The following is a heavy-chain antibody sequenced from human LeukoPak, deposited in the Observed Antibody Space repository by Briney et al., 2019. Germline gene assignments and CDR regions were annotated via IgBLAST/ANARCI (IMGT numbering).Heavy chain of an antibody. CDR3: AKDRRSSGWIFDY. CDR1: GFTFSSYA. D-gene: IGHD6-19*01. CDR2: ISFDGSTK. V-gene: IGHV3-30*04. J-gene: IGHJ4*02. Sequence: PGRSLRLSCAASGFTFSSYALHRVRQAPGKGLEWVAIISFDGSTKYSADSVKGRFTISRDNSKNTLYLQMNSLRAEDTAVYYCAKDRRSSGWIFDYLGQGTLVTVSS.